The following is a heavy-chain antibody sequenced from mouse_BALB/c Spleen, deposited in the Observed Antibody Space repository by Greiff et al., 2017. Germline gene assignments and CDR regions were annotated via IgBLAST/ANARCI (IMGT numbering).Heavy chain of an antibody. CDR1: GFSLSTSGMS. Sequence: QVTLKVSGPGILQPSQTLSLTCSFSGFSLSTSGMSVGWIRQPSGKGLEWLAHIWWNDDKYYNPALKSRLTISKDTSNNQVFLKIASVVTADTATYYCAIYGNYEGFAYWGQGTLVTVSA. D-gene: IGHD2-1*01. V-gene: IGHV8-8*01. J-gene: IGHJ3*01. CDR3: AIYGNYEGFAY. CDR2: IWWNDDK.